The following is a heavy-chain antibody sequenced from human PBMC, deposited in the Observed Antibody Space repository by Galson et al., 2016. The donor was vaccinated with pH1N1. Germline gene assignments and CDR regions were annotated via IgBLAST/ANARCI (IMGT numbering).Heavy chain of an antibody. D-gene: IGHD4-17*01. CDR3: ARFNYGDYANWFDP. V-gene: IGHV2-70*01. Sequence: PALVKPTQTLTLTCTFSGFSLSTRGMCVSWIRQPPGKALEWLALIDWDDDKYYRTSLKTRLTISKDTSKNQVVLTMTNMDPVDTAPYYCARFNYGDYANWFDPWGQGTLVTVSS. J-gene: IGHJ5*02. CDR2: IDWDDDK. CDR1: GFSLSTRGMC.